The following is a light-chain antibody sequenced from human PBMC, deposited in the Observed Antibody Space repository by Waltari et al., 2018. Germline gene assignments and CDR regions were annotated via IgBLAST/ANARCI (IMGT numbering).Light chain of an antibody. Sequence: EIVMTQSPATLSVSPGESATLSCRASQSVGNNLAWYQQKPGQAPRLLIYAASTRATGTLGRFSGSGSGTDFTLTIGSMQYEDFALYYCQQYSSWPPLYTFGQGTRLEIK. V-gene: IGKV3D-15*01. CDR3: QQYSSWPPLYT. CDR2: AAS. CDR1: QSVGNN. J-gene: IGKJ2*01.